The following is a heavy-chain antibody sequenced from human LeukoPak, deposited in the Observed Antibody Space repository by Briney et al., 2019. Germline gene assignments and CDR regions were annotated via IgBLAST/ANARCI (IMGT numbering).Heavy chain of an antibody. D-gene: IGHD1-26*01. Sequence: GGSLRLSCAAPGFTVSSYAMHWVRQPIGKGLEWVSALGIAGDTFYPGSVKGRFTISRENAKNSLYLQMNSLRAEDTAMYYCARQKQSHGNFDYWGQGTLVTVSS. V-gene: IGHV3-13*01. J-gene: IGHJ4*02. CDR2: LGIAGDT. CDR3: ARQKQSHGNFDY. CDR1: GFTVSSYA.